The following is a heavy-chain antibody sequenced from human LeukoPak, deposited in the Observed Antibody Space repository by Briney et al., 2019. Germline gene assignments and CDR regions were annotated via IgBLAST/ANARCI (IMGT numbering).Heavy chain of an antibody. CDR3: AAGYYGDY. J-gene: IGHJ4*02. V-gene: IGHV3-48*04. D-gene: IGHD3-22*01. CDR1: GFTFSSYA. CDR2: ISSSSTTI. Sequence: GGSLRLSCTASGFTFSSYAINWVRQAPGKGLEWISYISSSSTTISYADSVRGRFAISRDNAKNSLYLQMNSLRAEDTALYYCAAGYYGDYWGQGTLVTVSS.